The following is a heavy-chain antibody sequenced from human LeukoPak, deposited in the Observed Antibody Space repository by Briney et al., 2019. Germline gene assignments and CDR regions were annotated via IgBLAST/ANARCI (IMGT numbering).Heavy chain of an antibody. J-gene: IGHJ4*02. CDR1: GFSFADYD. CDR2: INGNGRST. CDR3: ARDLYYYDSSGYVDY. V-gene: IGHV3-20*04. D-gene: IGHD3-22*01. Sequence: RPGGSLRLSCAASGFSFADYDMSWVRQAPGKGLEWISGINGNGRSTGYADSVKGRFTISRDNSKNTLSLQMDSLRAEDAAVYYCARDLYYYDSSGYVDYWGQGTLVTVSS.